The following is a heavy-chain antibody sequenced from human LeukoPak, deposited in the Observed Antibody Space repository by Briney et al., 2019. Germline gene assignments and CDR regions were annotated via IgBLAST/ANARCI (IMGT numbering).Heavy chain of an antibody. V-gene: IGHV3-30*04. J-gene: IGHJ6*02. D-gene: IGHD2-2*01. CDR1: GFTFSSYA. CDR2: ISYDGSNK. Sequence: GGSLRLSCAASGFTFSSYAMHWVRQAPGKGLEWVAVISYDGSNKYYADSVKGRFTISRDNSKNTLYLQMNSLRAEDTAVYYCAKGQGQYAPLRNYGMDVWGQGTTVTVSS. CDR3: AKGQGQYAPLRNYGMDV.